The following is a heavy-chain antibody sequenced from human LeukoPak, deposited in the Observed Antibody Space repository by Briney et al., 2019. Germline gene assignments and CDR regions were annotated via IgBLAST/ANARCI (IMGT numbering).Heavy chain of an antibody. J-gene: IGHJ4*02. CDR2: IHSGVNT. CDR1: GFSVSSNY. D-gene: IGHD3-10*01. CDR3: AREDRIRSPMAD. V-gene: IGHV3-53*01. Sequence: HTGGSLRLSCAASGFSVSSNYMSWVRQAPGKGLEWVSFIHSGVNTYYADSVKGRFTISRDNPKNTVYLQMNSLRAEDTAVYYCAREDRIRSPMADWGQGTLVTVSS.